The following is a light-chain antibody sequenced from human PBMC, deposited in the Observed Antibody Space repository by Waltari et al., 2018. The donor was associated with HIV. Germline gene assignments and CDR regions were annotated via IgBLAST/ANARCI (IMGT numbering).Light chain of an antibody. J-gene: IGLJ1*01. V-gene: IGLV3-25*03. CDR1: ASPKPY. CDR2: KNA. Sequence: SSELTQPPSVSVSPGQTARITCSGDASPKPYTHWFQQKPGQAPLVVIHKNAERPSGIPEGFSASLSGTTVTLTISGVQTDDEADYYCRSADSSGTYVFGPGTTVTVL. CDR3: RSADSSGTYV.